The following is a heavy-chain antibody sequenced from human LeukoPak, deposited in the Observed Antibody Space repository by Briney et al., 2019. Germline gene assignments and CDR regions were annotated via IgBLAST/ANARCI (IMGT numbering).Heavy chain of an antibody. Sequence: GGSLRLSCAASGFTFSGSAMHWVRQASGKGLEWVGRIRSKANSYATAYAASVKGRFTISRDDSKNTAHLQMNSLKTEDTAVYYCTRHGASGDYWGQGTLVTVSS. CDR2: IRSKANSYAT. CDR3: TRHGASGDY. D-gene: IGHD3-16*01. V-gene: IGHV3-73*01. J-gene: IGHJ4*02. CDR1: GFTFSGSA.